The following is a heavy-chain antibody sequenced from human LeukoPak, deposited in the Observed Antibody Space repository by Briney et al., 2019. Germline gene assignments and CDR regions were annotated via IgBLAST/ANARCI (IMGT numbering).Heavy chain of an antibody. V-gene: IGHV3-23*01. CDR3: AKDYYDSSGYYSLDY. D-gene: IGHD3-22*01. J-gene: IGHJ4*02. CDR1: GFTFSSYA. Sequence: TGGSLRLSCAASGFTFSSYAMSWVRQAPGKGLEWVSAISGSGGSTYYADSVKGRFTISRDNSKNTLYLQMNSLRAEDTAVYYCAKDYYDSSGYYSLDYWGQGTLVTVSS. CDR2: ISGSGGST.